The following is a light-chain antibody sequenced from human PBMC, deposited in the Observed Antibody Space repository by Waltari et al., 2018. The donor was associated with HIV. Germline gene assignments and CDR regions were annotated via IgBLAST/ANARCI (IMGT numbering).Light chain of an antibody. V-gene: IGLV3-25*03. CDR2: KDT. CDR3: QSADGSGTWV. Sequence: SSALIQPPSVSVSPGQPARITCSGDALANQHVYWYQQKTGQAPVVVIYKDTGRPSGIPERFSGSSSGTIVTLSISGVQAEDEADYYCQSADGSGTWVFGGGTKLTVL. J-gene: IGLJ3*02. CDR1: ALANQH.